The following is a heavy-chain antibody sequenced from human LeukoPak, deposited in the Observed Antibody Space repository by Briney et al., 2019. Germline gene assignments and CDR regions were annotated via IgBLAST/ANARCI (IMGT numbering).Heavy chain of an antibody. CDR3: ARVRRITMIVVVNDAFDI. Sequence: ASVKVSCKASGYTFTGYYMHWVRQAPGQGLEWMGWISAYNGNTNYAQKLQGRVTMTTDTSTSTAYMELRSLRSDDTAVYYCARVRRITMIVVVNDAFDIWGQGTMVTVSS. J-gene: IGHJ3*02. D-gene: IGHD3-22*01. CDR2: ISAYNGNT. V-gene: IGHV1-18*04. CDR1: GYTFTGYY.